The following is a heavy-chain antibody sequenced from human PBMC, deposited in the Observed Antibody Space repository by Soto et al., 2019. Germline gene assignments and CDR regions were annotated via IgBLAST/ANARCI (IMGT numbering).Heavy chain of an antibody. V-gene: IGHV3-23*01. D-gene: IGHD2-15*01. J-gene: IGHJ4*02. CDR2: ISDSGGST. CDR1: GFTFSSYA. Sequence: GGSLRLSCAASGFTFSSYAMSWVRQAPGKGLEWVSAISDSGGSTYYADSVKGRFTISRDNSKNTLYLQMNSLRAEDTAVYYCAKDEHCSGGSCYSSFYYWGQGTLVTVSS. CDR3: AKDEHCSGGSCYSSFYY.